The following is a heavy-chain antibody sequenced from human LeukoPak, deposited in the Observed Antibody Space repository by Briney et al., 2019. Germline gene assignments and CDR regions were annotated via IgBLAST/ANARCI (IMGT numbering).Heavy chain of an antibody. D-gene: IGHD3-22*01. J-gene: IGHJ4*02. CDR2: ISWDGGST. CDR3: AKDSSGYYWDY. V-gene: IGHV3-43D*03. Sequence: PGGSLRLSCAASGFTFDDYAMHWVRQAPGKGLEWVSLISWDGGSTYYADSVKGRFTISRDNSKNSLYLQMNSLRAEDTVLYYCAKDSSGYYWDYWGQGTLVTVSS. CDR1: GFTFDDYA.